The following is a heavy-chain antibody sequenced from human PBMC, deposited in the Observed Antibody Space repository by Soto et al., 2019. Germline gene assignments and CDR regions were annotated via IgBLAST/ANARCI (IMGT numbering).Heavy chain of an antibody. CDR3: ARHRNVVGAEYFQH. V-gene: IGHV4-39*01. J-gene: IGHJ1*01. CDR2: IYYSGST. Sequence: QLQLQESGPGLVKPSETLSLTCTVSGGSISSSSYYWGWIRQPPGKGLEWIGSIYYSGSTYYNPSLKSRVTISVDTSKNQFSLKLSSVTAADTAVYYCARHRNVVGAEYFQHWGQGTLVTVSS. D-gene: IGHD2-15*01. CDR1: GGSISSSSYY.